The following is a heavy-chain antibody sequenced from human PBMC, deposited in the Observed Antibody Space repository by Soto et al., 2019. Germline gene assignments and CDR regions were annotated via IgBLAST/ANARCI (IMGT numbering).Heavy chain of an antibody. D-gene: IGHD3-22*01. Sequence: SETLSLTCAVYGGSFSGYYWSWIRQPPGKGLEWIGYIYYSGSTNYNPSLKSRVTISVDTSKNQFSLKLSSVTAADTAVYYCASYSGYYHDYWGQGTLVTVSS. J-gene: IGHJ4*02. V-gene: IGHV4-59*01. CDR3: ASYSGYYHDY. CDR2: IYYSGST. CDR1: GGSFSGYY.